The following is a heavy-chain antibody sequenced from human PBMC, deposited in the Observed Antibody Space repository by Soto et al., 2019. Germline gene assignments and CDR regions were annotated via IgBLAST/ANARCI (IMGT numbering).Heavy chain of an antibody. CDR2: VDPNGGGS. V-gene: IGHV1-2*04. CDR1: GYSFTDYK. CDR3: VFDY. D-gene: IGHD5-18*01. J-gene: IGHJ4*02. Sequence: ASVKVSCKTSGYSFTDYKLHWVRQAPGQGLEWMGWVDPNGGGSNSAQKFQGSVTMTWDTSITTAYLDPVDTATYYCAHRGTVFDYWGQGTLVTVSS.